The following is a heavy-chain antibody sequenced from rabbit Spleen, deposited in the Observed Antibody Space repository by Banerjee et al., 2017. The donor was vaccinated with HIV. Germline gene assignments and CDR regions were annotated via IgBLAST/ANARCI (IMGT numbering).Heavy chain of an antibody. CDR1: GFDLSNYYY. CDR3: ARDLDGVIGWNFGW. Sequence: QSLEESGGDLVKPGASLTLTCTASGFDLSNYYYMYWVRQAPGKGLEWIGCIYTGGSGGIYYATWAKGRFTFSKTSSTTVTLQMTSLTAADTATYFCARDLDGVIGWNFGWWGPGTLVTVS. CDR2: IYTGGSGGI. D-gene: IGHD1-1*01. V-gene: IGHV1S40*01. J-gene: IGHJ4*01.